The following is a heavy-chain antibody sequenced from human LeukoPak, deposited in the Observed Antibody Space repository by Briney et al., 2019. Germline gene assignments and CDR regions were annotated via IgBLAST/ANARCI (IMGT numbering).Heavy chain of an antibody. D-gene: IGHD6-6*01. J-gene: IGHJ6*02. Sequence: SQTLSLTCTVSGGSISSGGYYWSWIRQHPGKGLEWIGYIYYSGSTYYNPSLKSRVTISVDTSKNQFSLKLSSVTAADTAVYYCARGMSSSWESNYYYYGMDVWGQGTTVTVSS. CDR2: IYYSGST. CDR1: GGSISSGGYY. CDR3: ARGMSSSWESNYYYYGMDV. V-gene: IGHV4-31*03.